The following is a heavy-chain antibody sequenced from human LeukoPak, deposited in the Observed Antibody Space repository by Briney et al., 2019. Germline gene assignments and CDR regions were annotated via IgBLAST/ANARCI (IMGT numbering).Heavy chain of an antibody. J-gene: IGHJ4*02. V-gene: IGHV3-74*01. CDR2: NPDGSTT. D-gene: IGHD6-19*01. CDR3: ARVSIGWYHFDY. Sequence: GGSLRLSCVASGFSFSSYWMHWSAKFQGRGWCGSHVNPDGSTTNADSVKDRFTISRDNAKSMVYLQMNSLRGEDSAVYYCARVSIGWYHFDYWGQGVLVSVS. CDR1: GFSFSSYW.